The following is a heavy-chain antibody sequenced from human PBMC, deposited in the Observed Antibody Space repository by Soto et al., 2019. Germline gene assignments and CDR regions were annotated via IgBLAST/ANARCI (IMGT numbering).Heavy chain of an antibody. Sequence: ASVKVSCKASGYTFTSYDINWVRQATGQGLEWMGWMNPNSGNTGYAQKFQGIVTMTRNTSISTAYMELSSLRSEDTAVYYCARVAAGFGELLVPTYYYYGMDVWGQGTTVTVSS. CDR3: ARVAAGFGELLVPTYYYYGMDV. D-gene: IGHD3-10*01. CDR2: MNPNSGNT. J-gene: IGHJ6*02. CDR1: GYTFTSYD. V-gene: IGHV1-8*01.